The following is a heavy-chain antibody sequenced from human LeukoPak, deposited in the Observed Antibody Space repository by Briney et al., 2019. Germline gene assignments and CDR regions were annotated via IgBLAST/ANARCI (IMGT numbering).Heavy chain of an antibody. CDR2: INPSGGST. V-gene: IGHV1-46*01. D-gene: IGHD3-22*01. J-gene: IGHJ4*02. CDR1: GYTFTGYY. CDR3: ARDWTGHYYDSSGYPFDY. Sequence: EASVKVSCKASGYTFTGYYMHWVRQAPGQGLEWMGIINPSGGSTSYAQKFQGRVTMTRDTSTSTVYMELSSLRSEDTAVYYCARDWTGHYYDSSGYPFDYWGQGTLVTVSS.